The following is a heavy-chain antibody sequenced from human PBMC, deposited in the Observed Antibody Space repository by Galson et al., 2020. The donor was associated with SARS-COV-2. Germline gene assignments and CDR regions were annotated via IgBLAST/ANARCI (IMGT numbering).Heavy chain of an antibody. J-gene: IGHJ4*02. CDR2: LYYGGKT. V-gene: IGHV4-59*01. Sequence: ASQTVYLTCTVSAGSINIYYWSWIRQPPGKGLEWIGYLYYGGKTNYNHSLKSRVTISVDTSKSQFSLTLSSVTAADTAVYYCARLPVVRGVDSWGQGILFTVSS. CDR1: AGSINIYY. CDR3: ARLPVVRGVDS. D-gene: IGHD3-10*01.